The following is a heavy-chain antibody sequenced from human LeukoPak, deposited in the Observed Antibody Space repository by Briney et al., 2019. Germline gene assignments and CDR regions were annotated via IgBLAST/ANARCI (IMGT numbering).Heavy chain of an antibody. CDR1: GFTFSNYW. CDR2: IKGDGSHT. CDR3: ARDRTYGSGSPPY. V-gene: IGHV3-74*01. D-gene: IGHD3-10*01. J-gene: IGHJ4*02. Sequence: PGGSLRLSCAASGFTFSNYWMHWVRQAPGKGLVWVSRIKGDGSHTIYADSVKGRFTISRDNSKNTLYLQMNSLRAEDTAVYYCARDRTYGSGSPPYWGQGTLVTVSS.